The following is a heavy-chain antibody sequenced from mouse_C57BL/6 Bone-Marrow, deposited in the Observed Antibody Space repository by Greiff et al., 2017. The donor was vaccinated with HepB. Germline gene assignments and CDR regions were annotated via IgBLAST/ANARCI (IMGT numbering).Heavy chain of an antibody. CDR2: ISSGGDYI. CDR1: GFTFSSYA. CDR3: TRDQTTVVAPPYWYFDV. J-gene: IGHJ1*03. Sequence: EVNVVESGEGLVKPGGSLKLSCAASGFTFSSYAMSWVRQTPEKRLEWVAYISSGGDYIYYADTVKGRFTISRDNARNTLYLQMSSLKSEDTAMYYCTRDQTTVVAPPYWYFDVWGTGTTVTVSS. V-gene: IGHV5-9-1*02. D-gene: IGHD1-1*01.